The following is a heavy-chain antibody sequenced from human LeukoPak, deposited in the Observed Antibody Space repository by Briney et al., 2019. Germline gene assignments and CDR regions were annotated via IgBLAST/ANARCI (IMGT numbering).Heavy chain of an antibody. D-gene: IGHD2-15*01. Sequence: ASVKVSCKAFGYTFTSYYMHWVRQAPGQGLEWMGIINPTTGDTTYAQKFQGRLTMTRDMSTSTVYMELSSLTSEDTAVFYCARYGFSAVWQGGWHAFDIWGQGTVVTVSS. CDR1: GYTFTSYY. V-gene: IGHV1-46*01. J-gene: IGHJ3*02. CDR3: ARYGFSAVWQGGWHAFDI. CDR2: INPTTGDT.